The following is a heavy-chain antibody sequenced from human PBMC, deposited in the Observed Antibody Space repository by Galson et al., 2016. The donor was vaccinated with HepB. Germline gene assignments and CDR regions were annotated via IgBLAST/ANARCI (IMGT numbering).Heavy chain of an antibody. CDR1: GFTFSNHW. Sequence: SLRLSCAASGFTFSNHWMDWVRQAPGKGLEWVANIKQDGSQTHYLDSVKGRFTISRDNAGNSLVLQMNSLRVEDTAVYYCARGRYGFNDGQIEYWGQGTLVIVSS. CDR3: ARGRYGFNDGQIEY. V-gene: IGHV3-7*03. CDR2: IKQDGSQT. D-gene: IGHD3-10*01. J-gene: IGHJ4*02.